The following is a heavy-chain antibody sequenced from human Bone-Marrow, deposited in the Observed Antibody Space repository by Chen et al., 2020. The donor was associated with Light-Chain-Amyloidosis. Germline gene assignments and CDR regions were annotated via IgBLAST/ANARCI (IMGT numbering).Heavy chain of an antibody. CDR1: DFTFSSYW. CDR2: ISPDGKTT. CDR3: VRGTSGGYGLFDQ. D-gene: IGHD2-2*01. J-gene: IGHJ4*02. V-gene: IGHV3-74*01. Sequence: EVRVVESGGGLVQPGGSLRLSCAASDFTFSSYWMHWFRQTPGKGLVWVSRISPDGKTTYYADSVKGRFTISRDNAKNTLFLQMNSLRVEDTAVYFCVRGTSGGYGLFDQWGQGPLVTVSS.